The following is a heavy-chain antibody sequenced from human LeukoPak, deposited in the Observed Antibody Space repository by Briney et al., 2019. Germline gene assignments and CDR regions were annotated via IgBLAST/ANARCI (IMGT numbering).Heavy chain of an antibody. J-gene: IGHJ4*02. Sequence: SETLSLTCSVSTGSISSYYWSWIRQPPGKRLEWIGYIYNSGSTNYNPSLKSRVTISVDTSKNQFSLNLRSVVAADPAVYYCARDRYSGYGGFDYWVQGPLVPVSS. D-gene: IGHD4-23*01. CDR1: TGSISSYY. CDR3: ARDRYSGYGGFDY. CDR2: IYNSGST. V-gene: IGHV4-59*01.